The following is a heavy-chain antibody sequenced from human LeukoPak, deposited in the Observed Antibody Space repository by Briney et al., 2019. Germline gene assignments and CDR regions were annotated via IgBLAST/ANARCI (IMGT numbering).Heavy chain of an antibody. D-gene: IGHD6-13*01. CDR2: INPNSGAT. CDR3: ARSRSSSWFDAFDI. Sequence: GASVKVSCKTSEYTFTYYYMHWVRQAPGQGLEWMGWINPNSGATNYAQNFQGRVTTTRDTSISTADMELSRLRSDDTALYYCARSRSSSWFDAFDIWGQGTMVTVSS. CDR1: EYTFTYYY. V-gene: IGHV1-2*02. J-gene: IGHJ3*02.